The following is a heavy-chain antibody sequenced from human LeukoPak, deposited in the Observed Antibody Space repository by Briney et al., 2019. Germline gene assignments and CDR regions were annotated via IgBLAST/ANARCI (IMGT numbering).Heavy chain of an antibody. J-gene: IGHJ4*02. CDR1: GFTFSSYC. V-gene: IGHV3-30*18. D-gene: IGHD3-10*01. CDR2: ISYDGSNK. Sequence: GGSLRLSCAASGFTFSSYCMHWVRQAPGKGLEWVAVISYDGSNKYYADSMKGRFTISRDNSKNTLYLQMHSMRAEDTAVYYCAKDRRTLLWFGELSGYYFDYWGQGTLVTVSS. CDR3: AKDRRTLLWFGELSGYYFDY.